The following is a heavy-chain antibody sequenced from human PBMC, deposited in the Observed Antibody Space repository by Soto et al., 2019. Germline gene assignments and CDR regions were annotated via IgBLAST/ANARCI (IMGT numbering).Heavy chain of an antibody. CDR1: GFTFNSYA. Sequence: GGSLRLSCAASGFTFNSYAMTWVRQAPGRGLEWVSAISGSGGTKKYAESVVGRFSISRDNAKNTVYLQMNSLRAEDTAVYYCARDPSSYYDSSEGYFDYWGQGTLVTVSS. CDR3: ARDPSSYYDSSEGYFDY. D-gene: IGHD3-22*01. CDR2: ISGSGGTK. V-gene: IGHV3-23*01. J-gene: IGHJ4*02.